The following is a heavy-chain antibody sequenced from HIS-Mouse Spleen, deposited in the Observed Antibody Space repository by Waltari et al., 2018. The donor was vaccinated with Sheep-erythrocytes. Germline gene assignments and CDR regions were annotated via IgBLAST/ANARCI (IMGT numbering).Heavy chain of an antibody. J-gene: IGHJ4*02. D-gene: IGHD1-26*01. CDR2: ISSSSSYI. CDR1: GFTFSRYR. Sequence: EVQLVESGGGLVKPGGSLSLSCAASGFTFSRYRMSWVRQAPGKGLEWVSSISSSSSYIYYADSVKGRFTISRDNAKNSLYLQMNSLRAEDTAVYYCARVASGATFDYWGQGTLVTVSS. CDR3: ARVASGATFDY. V-gene: IGHV3-21*01.